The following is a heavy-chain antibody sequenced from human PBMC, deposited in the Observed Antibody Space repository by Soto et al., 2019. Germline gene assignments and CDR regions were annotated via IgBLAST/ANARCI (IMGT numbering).Heavy chain of an antibody. V-gene: IGHV3-72*01. J-gene: IGHJ4*02. D-gene: IGHD2-21*01. Sequence: EVQLVESGGGLVQPGGSLRLCCAASGFTFSDHYMDWVRQAPGKGLEWVGRVRKKVNSYTTEYAASVKGRFTVSRDDSDSSLFLQMNSLKIEDTAVYFCARSRSATSHIAFDFWGQGILVTVSS. CDR1: GFTFSDHY. CDR3: ARSRSATSHIAFDF. CDR2: VRKKVNSYTT.